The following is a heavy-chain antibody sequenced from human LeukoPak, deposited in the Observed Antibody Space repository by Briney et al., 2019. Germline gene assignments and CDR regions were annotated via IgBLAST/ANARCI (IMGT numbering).Heavy chain of an antibody. D-gene: IGHD3-10*01. CDR2: INAYNGNT. CDR3: ARHPRWFGESNFDY. J-gene: IGHJ4*02. Sequence: ASVKVSCKASGYTFTSYGISWVRQAPGKGLEWMGWINAYNGNTNYAQKLQGRVTMTTDTSTSTAYMELRSLRSDDTAVYYCARHPRWFGESNFDYWGQGTLVTVSS. CDR1: GYTFTSYG. V-gene: IGHV1-18*04.